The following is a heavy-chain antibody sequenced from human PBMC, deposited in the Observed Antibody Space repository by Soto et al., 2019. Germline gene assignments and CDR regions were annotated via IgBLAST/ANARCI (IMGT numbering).Heavy chain of an antibody. V-gene: IGHV4-61*08. CDR1: GVSVTNGDYY. CDR2: IYYSGST. CDR3: ARGGSYYYYYGLDV. J-gene: IGHJ6*02. Sequence: PSETLSLTCTVSGVSVTNGDYYWNWIRQPPGKGLEWIGYIYYSGSTNYNPSLKSRVTMSLDTSKNQFSLRPSSVTAADTAAYFCARGGSYYYYYGLDVWGQGTTVTVSS. D-gene: IGHD1-26*01.